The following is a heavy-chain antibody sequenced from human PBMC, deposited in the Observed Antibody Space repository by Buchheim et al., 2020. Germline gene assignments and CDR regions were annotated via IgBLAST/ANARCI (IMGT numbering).Heavy chain of an antibody. CDR3: ARVVTMAHVGRQYGMDV. Sequence: QVQLQESGPGLVKPSQTLSLTCAVSGGSISSGGYSWSWIRQPPGKGLEWIGYIYHSGSTYYNPSLKSRVTISVDRSKNQFSLKLSYVTAADTAVYYCARVVTMAHVGRQYGMDVWGQGTT. D-gene: IGHD4/OR15-4a*01. V-gene: IGHV4-30-2*01. CDR1: GGSISSGGYS. CDR2: IYHSGST. J-gene: IGHJ6*02.